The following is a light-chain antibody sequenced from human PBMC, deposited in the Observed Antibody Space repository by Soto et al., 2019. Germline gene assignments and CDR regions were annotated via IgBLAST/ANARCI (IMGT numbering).Light chain of an antibody. Sequence: EIVLTQSPGTLSLSPGERATLSCRTSQSVGSNSLAWYQQKPGQAPRLLIFGVSSGATGIPDRFSGSGSGTDFTLTISGLEHEDVAVYYCLQFGASSWTFGQGTKGEIK. J-gene: IGKJ1*01. V-gene: IGKV3-20*01. CDR3: LQFGASSWT. CDR1: QSVGSNS. CDR2: GVS.